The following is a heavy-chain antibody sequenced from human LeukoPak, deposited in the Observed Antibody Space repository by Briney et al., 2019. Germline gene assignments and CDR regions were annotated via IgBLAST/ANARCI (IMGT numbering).Heavy chain of an antibody. CDR1: GGSISVYY. D-gene: IGHD4-17*01. CDR2: FYYSGST. V-gene: IGHV4-59*01. CDR3: ARAPYGVLYFDS. J-gene: IGHJ4*02. Sequence: SETLSLTCTVSGGSISVYYWSWIRQSPGQGREWIGYFYYSGSTNYNPSLKSRVTISVDTSKNQFSLKLSSVTAADTAVYYCARAPYGVLYFDSWGQGTLVTVSS.